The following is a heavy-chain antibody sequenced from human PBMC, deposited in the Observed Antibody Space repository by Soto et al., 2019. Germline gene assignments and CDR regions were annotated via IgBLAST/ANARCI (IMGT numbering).Heavy chain of an antibody. D-gene: IGHD3-22*01. V-gene: IGHV4-59*01. CDR2: AHTSGNS. Sequence: QVQLQESGPGLVKPSETLSLTCTVAGGSIDTNYWSWIRHPPGKGLEWIASAHTSGNSKYNPSLKSRVAMSVDSAKHQFSLELSSLTAADTAVYYCGRDGPHYYDSSGYYPNWGQGTLVTVSS. CDR3: GRDGPHYYDSSGYYPN. J-gene: IGHJ4*02. CDR1: GGSIDTNY.